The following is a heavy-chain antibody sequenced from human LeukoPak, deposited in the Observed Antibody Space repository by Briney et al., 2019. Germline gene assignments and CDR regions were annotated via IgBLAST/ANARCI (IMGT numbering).Heavy chain of an antibody. V-gene: IGHV3-7*01. J-gene: IGHJ4*02. CDR2: IKQDGSEK. D-gene: IGHD3-9*01. Sequence: PGGSLRLSCAASGFTFSSYWMSWVRQAPGKGLEWVANIKQDGSEKYYVDSVKGRFTISRDNAKNSLYLQMNSLRAEDTAVYYCARDHLSNPLRYFDWLYGRQGPFDYWGQGTLVTVSS. CDR1: GFTFSSYW. CDR3: ARDHLSNPLRYFDWLYGRQGPFDY.